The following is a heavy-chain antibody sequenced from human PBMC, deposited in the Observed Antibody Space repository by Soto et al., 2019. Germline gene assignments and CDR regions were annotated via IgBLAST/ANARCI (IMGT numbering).Heavy chain of an antibody. CDR3: ASGGYYFDF. V-gene: IGHV1-18*01. D-gene: IGHD3-16*01. Sequence: QVQLLQSGAEVKKPGASVQVSCKASGYTFTNYGVIWVRQAPAQGLERMGWISAYNGNTNYAQKLQGRVTMTTDTSKNTAYMELRSLRSDDKAVYYCASGGYYFDFWGQGTLVTVSS. CDR2: ISAYNGNT. CDR1: GYTFTNYG. J-gene: IGHJ4*01.